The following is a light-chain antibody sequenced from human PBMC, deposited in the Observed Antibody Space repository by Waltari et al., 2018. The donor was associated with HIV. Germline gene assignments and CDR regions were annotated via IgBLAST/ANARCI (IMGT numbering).Light chain of an antibody. V-gene: IGKV3-15*01. CDR1: QSISSN. CDR3: QQYDQWPPRYT. J-gene: IGKJ2*01. CDR2: GAS. Sequence: EIVMTQSPATLSVSPGERATLSCRASQSISSNLAWYQQKPGQAPRLLIYGASIRATGIPARFSGSGSGTEFTLTISSLQSEDFAVYDCQQYDQWPPRYTFGQGTKMEIK.